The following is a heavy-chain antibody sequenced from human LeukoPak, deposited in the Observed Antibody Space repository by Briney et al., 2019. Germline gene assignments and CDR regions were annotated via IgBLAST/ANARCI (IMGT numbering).Heavy chain of an antibody. CDR3: AKELDGGDYMDV. V-gene: IGHV3-30*02. D-gene: IGHD3-16*01. CDR1: GFTFSSYG. Sequence: GGYLRLSCAASGFTFSSYGMHWVRQAPGKGLEWVAFIKYDGSNKYYADSVKGRVTISRDNSKNTLYLQMNSLRAEDTAVYYCAKELDGGDYMDVWGKGTTVTVS. CDR2: IKYDGSNK. J-gene: IGHJ6*03.